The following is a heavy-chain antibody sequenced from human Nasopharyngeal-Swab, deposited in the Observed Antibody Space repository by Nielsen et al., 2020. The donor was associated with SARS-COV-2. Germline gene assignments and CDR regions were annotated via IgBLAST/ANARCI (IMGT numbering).Heavy chain of an antibody. CDR3: ARAGCGWCGAVE. CDR2: IFHSGTT. J-gene: IGHJ4*02. D-gene: IGHD6-19*01. Sequence: SETLSLTCAVSGGSISSNNWWPWVRQTPGQGLEWIGEIFHSGTTTYNPSLKSRVTISVDKSKNQFSLNLHSVTAADTAVYYCARAGCGWCGAVEWVQGTLVTVSS. CDR1: GGSISSNNW. V-gene: IGHV4-4*02.